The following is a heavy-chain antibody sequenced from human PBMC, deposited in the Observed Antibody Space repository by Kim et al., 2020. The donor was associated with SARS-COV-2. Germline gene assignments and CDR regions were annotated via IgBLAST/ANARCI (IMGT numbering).Heavy chain of an antibody. CDR2: ISWDGGST. CDR1: GFTFDDYT. Sequence: GGSLRLSCAASGFTFDDYTMHWVRQTPGKGLEWVSLISWDGGSTYYADSVKGRFTISRDNSKNSLYLQMNSLRTEDTALYYCAKGGMDYDSLDYWGQGTLVTVSS. CDR3: AKGGMDYDSLDY. D-gene: IGHD5-12*01. V-gene: IGHV3-43*01. J-gene: IGHJ4*02.